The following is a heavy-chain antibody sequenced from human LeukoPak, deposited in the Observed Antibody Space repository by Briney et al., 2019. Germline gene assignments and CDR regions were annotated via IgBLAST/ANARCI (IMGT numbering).Heavy chain of an antibody. CDR3: STGSSH. D-gene: IGHD2-15*01. Sequence: GGSLRLSCEASGFIFNRHAIQWVRQAPGKGLEWVAVISHDGSKNFYSDSVKGRFTVSRDNSKSTVYLQMNSLRVEDTAAYYCSTGSSHWGQGTLVTVSS. CDR1: GFIFNRHA. J-gene: IGHJ4*02. CDR2: ISHDGSKN. V-gene: IGHV3-30*03.